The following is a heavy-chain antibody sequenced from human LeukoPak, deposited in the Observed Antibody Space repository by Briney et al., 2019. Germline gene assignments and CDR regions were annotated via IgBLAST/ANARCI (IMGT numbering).Heavy chain of an antibody. Sequence: PGGSLRLSCAPSGFTFRSYSMNWVRQAPGKGLEWVSSISSSSSYIYYADSVKGRFTISRDNAKNSLYLQMNSLRAEDTAVYYCARDQNSGSYSRGAFDIWGQGTMVTVSS. V-gene: IGHV3-21*01. D-gene: IGHD1-26*01. J-gene: IGHJ3*02. CDR3: ARDQNSGSYSRGAFDI. CDR2: ISSSSSYI. CDR1: GFTFRSYS.